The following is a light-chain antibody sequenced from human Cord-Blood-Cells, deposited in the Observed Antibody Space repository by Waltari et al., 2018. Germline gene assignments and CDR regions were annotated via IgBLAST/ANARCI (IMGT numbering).Light chain of an antibody. J-gene: IGLJ3*02. CDR3: AAWDDSLSGWV. Sequence: QSVLTQPPSASGTPGQRVTISCSGSSPNLGSNYVYWYQQLPGTAPNLLIYRNNQRPSGVPDRFSGSKSGTSASLAISGLRSEDEADYYCAAWDDSLSGWVFGGGTKLTVL. V-gene: IGLV1-47*01. CDR1: SPNLGSNY. CDR2: RNN.